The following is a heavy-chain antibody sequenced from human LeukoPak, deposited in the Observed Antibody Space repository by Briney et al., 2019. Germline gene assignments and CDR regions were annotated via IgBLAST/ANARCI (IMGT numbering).Heavy chain of an antibody. CDR1: GGSVSSSYYS. CDR3: ARQPTTRRYSGSYYQYYFDY. D-gene: IGHD1-26*01. Sequence: SETLSLTCTVSGGSVSSSYYSWGWIRQPPGKGLEWIGSIYNSRSTYYNPSLKTRVTISVATSKNQSSLKLSSVTAADTAVYYCARQPTTRRYSGSYYQYYFDYWGQGTLLTVSS. V-gene: IGHV4-39*01. CDR2: IYNSRST. J-gene: IGHJ4*02.